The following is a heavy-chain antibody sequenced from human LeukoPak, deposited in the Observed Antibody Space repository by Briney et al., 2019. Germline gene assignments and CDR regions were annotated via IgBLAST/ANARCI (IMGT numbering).Heavy chain of an antibody. J-gene: IGHJ4*02. V-gene: IGHV3-48*01. D-gene: IGHD2-21*02. Sequence: PGGSLRLSCAASGFTFSSYSMNWVRQAPGKGLEWVSYISSSSSTIYYADSVKGRFTISRDNAKNSLYLQMNSLRAEDTAVCYCARGVVTTSGYLDFWGQGTLITVSS. CDR2: ISSSSSTI. CDR1: GFTFSSYS. CDR3: ARGVVTTSGYLDF.